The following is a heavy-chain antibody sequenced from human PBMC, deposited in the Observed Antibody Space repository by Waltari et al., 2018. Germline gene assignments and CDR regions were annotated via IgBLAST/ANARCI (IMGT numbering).Heavy chain of an antibody. J-gene: IGHJ4*02. Sequence: QVQLVQSGAEVKKPGASVKVSCKASGYTFTSYYMHWVRQAPGQGLEWMGINNPGGGSKSEEQKFQGRVTMTRDTSTSTVYMELSSLRSEDTAVYYCARDLQDTAMAVASFDYWGQGTLVTVSS. CDR3: ARDLQDTAMAVASFDY. V-gene: IGHV1-46*01. D-gene: IGHD5-18*01. CDR2: NNPGGGSK. CDR1: GYTFTSYY.